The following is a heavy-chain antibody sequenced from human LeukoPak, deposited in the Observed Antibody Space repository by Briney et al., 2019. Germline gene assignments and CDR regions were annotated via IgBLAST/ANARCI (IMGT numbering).Heavy chain of an antibody. CDR3: ANDARVVVTAMFDY. Sequence: GGSLRLSCAASGFTFCDYYVSCIREARGRGVEGVSYISSSGSTIYYTNSVKARNTISRDNANNSLYLQMQSLRAEDTAVSSCANDARVVVTAMFDYWGQGTLVTVSS. J-gene: IGHJ4*02. CDR2: ISSSGSTI. CDR1: GFTFCDYY. D-gene: IGHD2-21*02. V-gene: IGHV3-11*04.